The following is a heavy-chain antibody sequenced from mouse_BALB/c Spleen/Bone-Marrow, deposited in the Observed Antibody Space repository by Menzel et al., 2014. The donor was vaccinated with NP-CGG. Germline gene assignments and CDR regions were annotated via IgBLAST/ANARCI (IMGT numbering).Heavy chain of an antibody. V-gene: IGHV1-54*03. Sequence: VQLQQSGAELVRPGTSVKVSSKAYGYAFTNYLIEWVKQRPGQGLEWIGVINPGSGATNYNENFKCKATLTADKSSSTPYMQLSSLTSDDSAVYFCARRLTGTLYFDYWGQGTTLTVSS. D-gene: IGHD4-1*01. CDR2: INPGSGAT. CDR1: GYAFTNYL. CDR3: ARRLTGTLYFDY. J-gene: IGHJ2*01.